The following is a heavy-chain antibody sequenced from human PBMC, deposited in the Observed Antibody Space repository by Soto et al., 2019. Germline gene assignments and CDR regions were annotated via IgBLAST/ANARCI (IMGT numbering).Heavy chain of an antibody. V-gene: IGHV4-59*01. J-gene: IGHJ4*02. CDR2: IYYSGST. D-gene: IGHD3-22*01. Sequence: SETLSLTCTVSGGSISSYYWSWTRQPPGKGLEWIGYIYYSGSTNYNPSLKSRVTISVDTSKNQFSLKLSSVTAADTAVYYCARGGGSSGYYFAYWGQGTLVTVSS. CDR3: ARGGGSSGYYFAY. CDR1: GGSISSYY.